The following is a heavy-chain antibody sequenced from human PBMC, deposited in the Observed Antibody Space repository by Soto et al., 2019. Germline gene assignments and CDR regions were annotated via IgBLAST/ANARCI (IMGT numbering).Heavy chain of an antibody. CDR2: ISGSGGST. Sequence: PGGSLRLSCAASAFTFSSYAMSWVRQAPGKGLEWVSAISGSGGSTYYADSVKGRFTISRDNSKNTLYLQMNSLRAEDTAVYYCAKPSGYYDSSGYRNWGQGTLVTVSS. CDR1: AFTFSSYA. J-gene: IGHJ4*02. V-gene: IGHV3-23*01. D-gene: IGHD3-22*01. CDR3: AKPSGYYDSSGYRN.